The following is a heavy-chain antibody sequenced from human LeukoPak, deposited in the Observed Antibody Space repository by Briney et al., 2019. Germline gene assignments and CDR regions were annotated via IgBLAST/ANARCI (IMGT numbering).Heavy chain of an antibody. CDR3: ARAKDYDILTGREVDGMDV. V-gene: IGHV1-69*06. CDR2: LIPIFGTA. CDR1: GGTFSSYA. Sequence: SVKVSCKASGGTFSSYAISWVRQAPGQGLEWMGGLIPIFGTANYAQKFQGRVTITADKSTSTAYMELSSLRSEDTAVYYCARAKDYDILTGREVDGMDVWGKGTTVTVSS. D-gene: IGHD3-9*01. J-gene: IGHJ6*04.